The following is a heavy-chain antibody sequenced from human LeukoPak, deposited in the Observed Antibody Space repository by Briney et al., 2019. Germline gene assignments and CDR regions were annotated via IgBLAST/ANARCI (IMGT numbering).Heavy chain of an antibody. D-gene: IGHD1-26*01. CDR1: GDSVSTSSAA. Sequence: SQTLSLTCAIYGDSVSTSSAAWNWVRQSPSRGLEWLGRTYYRSRWYNDYAVSVKSRITIHPDTAKNQFSLQVNAVTPEDTAVYYCARERANCFDSWGQGTLVTVSS. CDR2: TYYRSRWYN. J-gene: IGHJ4*02. V-gene: IGHV6-1*01. CDR3: ARERANCFDS.